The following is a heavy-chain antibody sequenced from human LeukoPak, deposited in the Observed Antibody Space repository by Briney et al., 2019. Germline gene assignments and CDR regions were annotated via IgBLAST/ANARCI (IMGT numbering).Heavy chain of an antibody. V-gene: IGHV4-39*01. CDR2: IYYSGST. D-gene: IGHD3-16*02. J-gene: IGHJ5*02. Sequence: PSETLSLTCTVSGGSISSSSYYWGWIRQPPGKGLEWIGSIYYSGSTYYNPSLKSRVTISVDSSKNQFSLKLSSVTAADTAVYYCATECLAYVWGSYRLEWFDPWGQGTLVTVSS. CDR1: GGSISSSSYY. CDR3: ATECLAYVWGSYRLEWFDP.